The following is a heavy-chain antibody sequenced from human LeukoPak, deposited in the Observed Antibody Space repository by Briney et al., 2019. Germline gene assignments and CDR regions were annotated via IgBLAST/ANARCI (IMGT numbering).Heavy chain of an antibody. J-gene: IGHJ6*03. V-gene: IGHV1-2*02. D-gene: IGHD5-18*01. CDR2: INPNSGGT. CDR3: ARDSGYGRDYYYYYYMDV. CDR1: GYTFTGYY. Sequence: ASVKVSCKASGYTFTGYYMHWVRQAPGQGLEWMGWINPNSGGTNYAQKFQGRVTMTRDTSISTAYMELSRLRSDDTAVYYCARDSGYGRDYYYYYYMDVWGKGTTVTISS.